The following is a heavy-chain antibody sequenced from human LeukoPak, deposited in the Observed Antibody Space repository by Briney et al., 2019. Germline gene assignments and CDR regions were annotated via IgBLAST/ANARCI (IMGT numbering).Heavy chain of an antibody. V-gene: IGHV3-15*01. J-gene: IGHJ4*02. D-gene: IGHD2-2*01. Sequence: GSSLRLSCAASGFTFSNAWMSWVRQAPGKGLEWVGRIKSKTDGGTTDYAAPVKGRLSISRDDSKNTLHLQINSLTTEDTAVCYCTTERPAGCFDSWGQGTLVTVSS. CDR1: GFTFSNAW. CDR2: IKSKTDGGTT. CDR3: TTERPAGCFDS.